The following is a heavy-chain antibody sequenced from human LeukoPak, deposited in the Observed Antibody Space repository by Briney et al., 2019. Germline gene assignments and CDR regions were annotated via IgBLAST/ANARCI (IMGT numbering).Heavy chain of an antibody. V-gene: IGHV3-74*01. D-gene: IGHD4-17*01. Sequence: GGSLRLSCAASGFTFSAFWMHWVRQAPGKGLVWVSRINSDGSSTTYADSVKGRFTISRDNSKNTLYLQMNSLRPEDTAVYYCARDYGDLPSAYWGQGTLVTVSS. CDR1: GFTFSAFW. J-gene: IGHJ4*02. CDR2: INSDGSST. CDR3: ARDYGDLPSAY.